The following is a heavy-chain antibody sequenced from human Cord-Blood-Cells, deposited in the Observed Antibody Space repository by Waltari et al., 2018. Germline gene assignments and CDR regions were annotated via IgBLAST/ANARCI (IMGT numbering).Heavy chain of an antibody. CDR3: AKDRPPDWPIAAAHDAFDI. D-gene: IGHD6-13*01. Sequence: EVQLLESGGGLVQPGGSLRLSCAASGFTFSSYAMSWVRQAPGKGLEWVSAISGSGGSTYYADSVKGRFTISRDNSKNTLYLQMNSLRAEDTAVYYCAKDRPPDWPIAAAHDAFDIWGQGTMVTVSS. V-gene: IGHV3-23*01. CDR2: ISGSGGST. J-gene: IGHJ3*02. CDR1: GFTFSSYA.